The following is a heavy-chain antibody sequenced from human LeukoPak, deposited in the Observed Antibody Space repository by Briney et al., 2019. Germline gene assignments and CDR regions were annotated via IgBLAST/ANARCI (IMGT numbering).Heavy chain of an antibody. CDR3: AITNYYYYYMDV. D-gene: IGHD1-14*01. V-gene: IGHV3-23*01. Sequence: QPGGTLRLSCAASGFTFSSYGMSWVRQAPGKGLEWVSAISGSGGSTYYADSVKGRFTISRDNAKNSLYLQMNSLRAEDTAVYYCAITNYYYYYMDVWGKGTTVTVSS. J-gene: IGHJ6*03. CDR2: ISGSGGST. CDR1: GFTFSSYG.